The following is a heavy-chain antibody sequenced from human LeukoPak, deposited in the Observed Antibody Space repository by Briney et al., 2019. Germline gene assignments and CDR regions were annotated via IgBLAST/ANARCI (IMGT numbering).Heavy chain of an antibody. CDR1: GFTFSNYG. D-gene: IGHD6-13*01. V-gene: IGHV3-23*01. CDR3: ARGGGYSSSWGHSNRHDAFDI. CDR2: ISGSAATI. Sequence: PGGSLRLSCAASGFTFSNYGMTWVRQAPGKGLEWVSSISGSAATISYADSVKGRFTISRDNSKNTLYLQMNSLRAEDTAVYYCARGGGYSSSWGHSNRHDAFDIWGQGTMVTVSS. J-gene: IGHJ3*02.